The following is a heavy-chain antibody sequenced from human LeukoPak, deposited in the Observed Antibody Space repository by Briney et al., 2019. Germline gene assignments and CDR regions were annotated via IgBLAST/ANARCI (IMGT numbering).Heavy chain of an antibody. Sequence: PSETLSLTCTVSGGSISSSSYYWGWIRQPPGKGLEWIGSIYYSGSTYYNPSLKSRVTISVDTSKNQFSLKLSSVTAADTAVYYCARTEAAAHQYYYYYMDVWGKGTTVTVSS. CDR3: ARTEAAAHQYYYYYMDV. CDR2: IYYSGST. J-gene: IGHJ6*03. V-gene: IGHV4-39*07. CDR1: GGSISSSSYY. D-gene: IGHD6-6*01.